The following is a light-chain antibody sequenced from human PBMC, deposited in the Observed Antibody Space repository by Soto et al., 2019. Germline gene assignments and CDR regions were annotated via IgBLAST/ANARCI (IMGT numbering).Light chain of an antibody. CDR1: NIRSKS. CDR2: DDS. Sequence: SYALTQISSVSVAPGQTARISCGGNNIRSKSVHWYQQKLGQAPVVVVYDDSDRPSGIPERFSGSNSGNTATLTISRVEAGDEADYYCQVWDDNSDHHVFGTGTKVTVL. V-gene: IGLV3-21*02. J-gene: IGLJ1*01. CDR3: QVWDDNSDHHV.